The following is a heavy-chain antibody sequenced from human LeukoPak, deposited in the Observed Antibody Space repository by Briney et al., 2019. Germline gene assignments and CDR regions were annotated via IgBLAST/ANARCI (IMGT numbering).Heavy chain of an antibody. Sequence: PGRSLRLSCAASGFTFSSYGMQWVRQAPGKGLEWVALISNDGSNTYYEDSVKGRFTISRDNSKNTLYLQMDSLRAEDTAVYYCAKDRGSGTYNSYGMDVWGQGTTVTVSS. V-gene: IGHV3-30*18. D-gene: IGHD5-12*01. J-gene: IGHJ6*02. CDR2: ISNDGSNT. CDR1: GFTFSSYG. CDR3: AKDRGSGTYNSYGMDV.